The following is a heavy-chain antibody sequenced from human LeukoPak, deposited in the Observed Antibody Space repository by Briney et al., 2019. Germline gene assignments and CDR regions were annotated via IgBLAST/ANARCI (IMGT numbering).Heavy chain of an antibody. CDR1: AVTFSYHD. J-gene: IGHJ4*02. D-gene: IGHD1-26*01. CDR2: LRFDGSRK. Sequence: GGSLRLSCAASAVTFSYHDMHWVRQAPGKGLEWVAFLRFDGSRKYFADSVKGRFTISRDNSKNTLYLQMNSLRVEDTAVYYCARESSGSSIDYWGQGTLVTVSS. CDR3: ARESSGSSIDY. V-gene: IGHV3-30*02.